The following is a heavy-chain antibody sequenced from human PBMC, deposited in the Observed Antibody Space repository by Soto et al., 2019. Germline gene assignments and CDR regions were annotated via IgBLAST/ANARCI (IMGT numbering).Heavy chain of an antibody. Sequence: EVQLVESGGGLVQPGRSLRLSCAASGFTFDDYAMHWVRQAPGKGLEWVSGINWNSGSIGYADSVKGRFTISRDNAKNSLYLQMHSLRAEDTALYYCAKDDYSSSSGMDYWGQGTLVTVSS. J-gene: IGHJ4*02. D-gene: IGHD6-6*01. V-gene: IGHV3-9*01. CDR2: INWNSGSI. CDR3: AKDDYSSSSGMDY. CDR1: GFTFDDYA.